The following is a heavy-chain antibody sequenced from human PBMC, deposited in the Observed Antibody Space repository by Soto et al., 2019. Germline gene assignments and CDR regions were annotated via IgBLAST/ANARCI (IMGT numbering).Heavy chain of an antibody. J-gene: IGHJ4*02. V-gene: IGHV4-59*08. CDR1: GGSISSYY. CDR2: IYYSGST. Sequence: QVQLQESGPGLVKPSETLSLTCTVSGGSISSYYWSWIRQPPGKGLEWIGYIYYSGSTYYNPSLKSRDTTSADTSHNPSPLNLRSMTPVDTALYYCARCYGSCIDYWGQGTLVTVSS. D-gene: IGHD2-15*01. CDR3: ARCYGSCIDY.